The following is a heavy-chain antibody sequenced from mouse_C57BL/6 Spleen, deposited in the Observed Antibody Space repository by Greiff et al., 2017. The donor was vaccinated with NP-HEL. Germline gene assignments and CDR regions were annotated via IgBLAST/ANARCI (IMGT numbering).Heavy chain of an antibody. CDR2: ILPVSGST. J-gene: IGHJ1*03. D-gene: IGHD2-3*01. CDR3: TRGDGGGRYCGV. CDR1: GYTFTGYW. V-gene: IGHV1-9*01. Sequence: VQLQQPGAELMKPGASVKLSCKATGYTFTGYWIEWVKQRPGHGLEWIGEILPVSGSTNYNEKFKGKATFTADSSSNTAYMRLGSLTTEDSAVSWCTRGDGGGRYCGVWGTGTTLTVSS.